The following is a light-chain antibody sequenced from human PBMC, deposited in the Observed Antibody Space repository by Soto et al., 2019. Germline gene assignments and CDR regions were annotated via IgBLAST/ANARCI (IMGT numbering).Light chain of an antibody. CDR2: GAS. CDR3: QQYGSSPYT. CDR1: QRVSSSY. V-gene: IGKV3-20*01. Sequence: IVLTQSPGTLSLSPGERATLSCRASQRVSSSYLAWYQQKPGQAPRLLIYGASSTATGIPDRFSGSGAGTECTITISRLEPEDFAVYYCQQYGSSPYTFGQGTKLEIK. J-gene: IGKJ2*01.